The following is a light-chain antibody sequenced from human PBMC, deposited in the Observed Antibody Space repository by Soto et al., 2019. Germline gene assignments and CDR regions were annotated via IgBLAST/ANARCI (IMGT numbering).Light chain of an antibody. Sequence: QSALTLPASVSGSPGQSITISCTGTSSDVGSYNLVSWYQQHPGKAPKLMIYEDTERPSGVSIRFSGSKSGNTDSLTISGVQADDKDDNYCFSYAGSTTYVVFGRGTKLTVL. V-gene: IGLV2-23*01. CDR1: SSDVGSYNL. CDR3: FSYAGSTTYVV. J-gene: IGLJ2*01. CDR2: EDT.